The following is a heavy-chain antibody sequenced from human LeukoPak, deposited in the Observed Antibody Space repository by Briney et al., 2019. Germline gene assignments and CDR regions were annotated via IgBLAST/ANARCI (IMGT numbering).Heavy chain of an antibody. J-gene: IGHJ6*02. CDR3: AKGEVYYYGMDV. CDR1: GFTLNSHS. CDR2: ISSSSNRL. V-gene: IGHV3-21*01. Sequence: GGSLRLSCAASGFTLNSHSMNWVRQAPGKGLEWVSSISSSSNRLYYADSVKGRFTISRDNAKNSLYLQMNNLRAEDTAVYYCAKGEVYYYGMDVWGQGTTVTVSS.